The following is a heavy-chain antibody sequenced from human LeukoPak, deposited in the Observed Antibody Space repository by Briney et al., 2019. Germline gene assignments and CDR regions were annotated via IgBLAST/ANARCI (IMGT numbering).Heavy chain of an antibody. CDR2: IYYSGST. D-gene: IGHD3-10*01. CDR3: ARHEFLLWFGDHGNWFDP. J-gene: IGHJ5*02. CDR1: GGSISSSSYY. V-gene: IGHV4-39*01. Sequence: SETLSFTCTVSGGSISSSSYYWGWIRQPPGKGLEWIGSIYYSGSTYYNPSLKSRVTISVDTSKNQFSLKLSSVTAADTAVYYCARHEFLLWFGDHGNWFDPWGQGTLVTVSS.